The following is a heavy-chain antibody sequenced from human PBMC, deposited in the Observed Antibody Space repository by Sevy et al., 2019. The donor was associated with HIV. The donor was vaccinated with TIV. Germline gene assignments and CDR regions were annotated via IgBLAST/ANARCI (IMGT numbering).Heavy chain of an antibody. CDR2: ISYDGSNK. Sequence: GGSLRLSCAASAFTFSTYAMHWVRQAPGKGLEWVAVISYDGSNKYYADSVKGRFTISRDNSKNTLYLQMNSLRAEDTAVYYCAKNIAAAGTSYYGMDVWGQGTTVTVSS. V-gene: IGHV3-30*18. J-gene: IGHJ6*02. CDR1: AFTFSTYA. CDR3: AKNIAAAGTSYYGMDV. D-gene: IGHD6-13*01.